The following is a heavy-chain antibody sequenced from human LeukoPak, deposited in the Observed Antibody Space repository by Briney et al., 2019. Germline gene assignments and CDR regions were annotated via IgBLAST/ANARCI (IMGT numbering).Heavy chain of an antibody. CDR1: GVTFSSYA. D-gene: IGHD4-17*01. CDR2: ISGSGGST. CDR3: AKGTDYGDYPDY. Sequence: GGSLRLSCAASGVTFSSYAMSWVRQAPGKGLEWVSAISGSGGSTYYADSVKGRFTISRDNSKNTLYMQTNSLRAEDTAVYYCAKGTDYGDYPDYWGQGTLVTVSS. J-gene: IGHJ4*02. V-gene: IGHV3-23*01.